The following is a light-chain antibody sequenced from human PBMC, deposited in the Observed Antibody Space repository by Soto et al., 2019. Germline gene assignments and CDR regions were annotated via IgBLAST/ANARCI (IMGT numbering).Light chain of an antibody. CDR2: DVT. V-gene: IGLV2-14*01. J-gene: IGLJ1*01. Sequence: QSALTQPASVSGSPGQSITISCTGTSSDFGGYNYVSWYQQHPGKAPKLMIHDVTSRPSGVSSRFSGSKSGNTASLTISGLQAEDEADYYCSSYTSSSTLCVFGTATKVTVL. CDR1: SSDFGGYNY. CDR3: SSYTSSSTLCV.